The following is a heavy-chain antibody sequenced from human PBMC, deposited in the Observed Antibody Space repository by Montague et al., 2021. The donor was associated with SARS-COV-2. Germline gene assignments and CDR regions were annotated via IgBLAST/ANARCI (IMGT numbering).Heavy chain of an antibody. CDR2: INGYGGST. CDR3: AKTRDSLSWFPFDF. CDR1: GFSFSDYA. V-gene: IGHV3-23*01. Sequence: SRRLSCAASGFSFSDYAMNWVRQAPGKGLEWVSSINGYGGSTKYADSVKGRFTISRDNSKNTLYLQMNSLRAEDTAVYYCAKTRDSLSWFPFDFWGQGALVTVSS. D-gene: IGHD6-13*01. J-gene: IGHJ4*02.